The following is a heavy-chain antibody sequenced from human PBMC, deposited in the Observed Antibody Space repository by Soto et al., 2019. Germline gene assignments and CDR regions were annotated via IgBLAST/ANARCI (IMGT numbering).Heavy chain of an antibody. CDR1: GFRFSDAW. CDR3: CADGTNYGSCDY. CDR2: IKSKLREGET. Sequence: GGSLRLSCAASGFRFSDAWMTCVRQVPGRGLEWVGRIKSKLREGETDYAAAVKGRFTISRDDSKSTLYLHMHSLTAEDTAVYYCCADGTNYGSCDYWGQGAMVTTSS. V-gene: IGHV3-15*01. J-gene: IGHJ4*02. D-gene: IGHD1-1*01.